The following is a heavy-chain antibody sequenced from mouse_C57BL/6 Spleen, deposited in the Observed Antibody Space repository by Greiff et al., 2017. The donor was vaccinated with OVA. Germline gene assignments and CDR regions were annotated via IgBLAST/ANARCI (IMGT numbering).Heavy chain of an antibody. CDR1: GYTFTSYW. J-gene: IGHJ3*01. CDR3: ARGAVANGDGAWFAY. Sequence: VKLQESGAELAKPGASVKLSCKASGYTFTSYWMHWVKQRPGQGLEWIGYINPSSGYTKYNQKFKDKATLTAAKSSSTAYMQLSSLTYEDSAVYYCARGAVANGDGAWFAYWGQGTLVTVSA. D-gene: IGHD4-1*01. CDR2: INPSSGYT. V-gene: IGHV1-7*01.